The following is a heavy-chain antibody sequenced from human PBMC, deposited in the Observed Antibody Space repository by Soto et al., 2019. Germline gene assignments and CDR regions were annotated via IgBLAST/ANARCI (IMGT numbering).Heavy chain of an antibody. Sequence: ASVKVSCKASGGTFSSYIISWVRQSPGQGLEWMGGIIPIFGTADYAQKFQGRVTITADESTKTAYMELSSLTSEDTAVYYCARAYASNKYWFDPWGQGTLVTVSS. J-gene: IGHJ5*02. V-gene: IGHV1-69*13. CDR2: IIPIFGTA. D-gene: IGHD2-2*01. CDR3: ARAYASNKYWFDP. CDR1: GGTFSSYI.